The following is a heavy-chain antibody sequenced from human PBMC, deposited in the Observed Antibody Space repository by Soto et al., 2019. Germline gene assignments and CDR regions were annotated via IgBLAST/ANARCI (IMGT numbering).Heavy chain of an antibody. CDR2: IYPGDADT. Sequence: SLKSFPTGAEYIISTDLLSWLHPMPGKRLCLMGIIYPGDADTRSSPAFQGQVTISDDTSTKTGYLQWSSLKASDTAIYYCAILPQFLWFGYLTSRAYYFNYWGPGTLVTVSS. D-gene: IGHD3-10*01. CDR1: EYIISTDL. CDR3: AILPQFLWFGYLTSRAYYFNY. J-gene: IGHJ4*02. V-gene: IGHV5-51*07.